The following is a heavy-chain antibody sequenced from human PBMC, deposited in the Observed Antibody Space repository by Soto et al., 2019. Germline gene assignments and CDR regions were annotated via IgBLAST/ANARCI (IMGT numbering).Heavy chain of an antibody. CDR3: ARLDITAVAGTEVVGY. D-gene: IGHD6-19*01. CDR1: GYSFTSYW. Sequence: PGESLKISCKGSGYSFTSYWIGWVRQMPGKGLEWMGIIYPGDSDTRYSPSFQGQVTISADKSISTAYLQWSSLKASDTAMYYCARLDITAVAGTEVVGYWGQGTLVTVSS. V-gene: IGHV5-51*01. J-gene: IGHJ4*02. CDR2: IYPGDSDT.